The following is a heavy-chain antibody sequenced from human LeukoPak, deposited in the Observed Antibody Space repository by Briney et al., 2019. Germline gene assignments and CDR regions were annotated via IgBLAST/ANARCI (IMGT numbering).Heavy chain of an antibody. Sequence: GGSLRLSCAASGFTFSSYGMHWVRQAPGKGLEWVSYISSSGSTIYYADSVKGRFTISRDNAKNSLYLQMNSLRAEDTAVYYCARDLRGFGELLGYWGQGTLVTVSS. D-gene: IGHD3-10*01. CDR3: ARDLRGFGELLGY. V-gene: IGHV3-48*04. CDR2: ISSSGSTI. CDR1: GFTFSSYG. J-gene: IGHJ4*02.